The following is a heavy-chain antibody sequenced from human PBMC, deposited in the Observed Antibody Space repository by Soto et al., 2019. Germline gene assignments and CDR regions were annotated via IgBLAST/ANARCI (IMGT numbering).Heavy chain of an antibody. Sequence: GGSLRLSCAASGFTFSSYGMHWVRQAPGKGLEWVAVISDDGSNKYYADSVKGRFTISRDNSKNTLYLQMNSLRAEDTAVYYCAKAREPYQPLLSTSDYWGQGTLVTVSS. D-gene: IGHD2-2*01. CDR3: AKAREPYQPLLSTSDY. CDR1: GFTFSSYG. V-gene: IGHV3-30*18. CDR2: ISDDGSNK. J-gene: IGHJ4*02.